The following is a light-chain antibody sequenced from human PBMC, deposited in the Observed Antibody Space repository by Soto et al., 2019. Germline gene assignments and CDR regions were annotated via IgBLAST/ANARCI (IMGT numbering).Light chain of an antibody. Sequence: QSALTQPASVSGSPGQSITVSCTGTSSDVGGYKYVSWYQQHPGKAPKLLIYEVSYWPSGVSNRFSGSKSGNTASLTISGLQAEDEADYYCSSYTSDFRRVFGTGTKLTVL. CDR3: SSYTSDFRRV. CDR2: EVS. CDR1: SSDVGGYKY. V-gene: IGLV2-14*01. J-gene: IGLJ1*01.